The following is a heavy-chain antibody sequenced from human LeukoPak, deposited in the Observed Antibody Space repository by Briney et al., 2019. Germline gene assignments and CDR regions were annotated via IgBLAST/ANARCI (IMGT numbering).Heavy chain of an antibody. V-gene: IGHV3-15*01. D-gene: IGHD2-15*01. CDR1: GFTFSNAW. Sequence: GGSLRLSCAASGFTFSNAWMTWVRQAPGKGLEWVGRIKSEADGGTTDYAAPVKGRFSISRDDSKNTLYLQMNSLKSEDTAVYYCPTEFVVVFSALNWGRGPRVSVSP. J-gene: IGHJ4*02. CDR3: PTEFVVVFSALN. CDR2: IKSEADGGTT.